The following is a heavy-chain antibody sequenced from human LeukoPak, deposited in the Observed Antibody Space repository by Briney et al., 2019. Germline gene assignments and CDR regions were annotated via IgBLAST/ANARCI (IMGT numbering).Heavy chain of an antibody. CDR3: ARDLDCSGGSCPDDWFDP. CDR2: INPNSGGT. CDR1: GYTFTGYY. V-gene: IGHV1-2*02. D-gene: IGHD2-15*01. Sequence: ASVKVSRKASGYTFTGYYMHWVRQAPGQGLEWMGWINPNSGGTNYAQKFQGRVTMTRDTSISTAYMELSRLRSDDTAVYYCARDLDCSGGSCPDDWFDPWGQGTLVTVSS. J-gene: IGHJ5*02.